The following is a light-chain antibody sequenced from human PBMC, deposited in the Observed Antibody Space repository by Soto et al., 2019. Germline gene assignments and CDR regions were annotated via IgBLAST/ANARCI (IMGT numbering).Light chain of an antibody. Sequence: EIVMTQSPATLSVSPGERATLSCRAIQSVNSNYLAWYQQKPGQAPRLLIYGASSRATGIPDRFSGSGSGTDFTLTISRLEPEDFAMYYCQQYGSSPLLTFGGGTKVDIK. CDR3: QQYGSSPLLT. J-gene: IGKJ4*01. CDR2: GAS. V-gene: IGKV3-20*01. CDR1: QSVNSNY.